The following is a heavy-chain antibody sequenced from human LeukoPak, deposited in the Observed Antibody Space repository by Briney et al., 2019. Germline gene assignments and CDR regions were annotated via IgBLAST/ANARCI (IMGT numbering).Heavy chain of an antibody. CDR2: ISWNSGSI. D-gene: IGHD6-13*01. CDR1: GFTFDGYA. Sequence: SLRLSCAASGFTFDGYAMHWVRQAPGKGLEWVSGISWNSGSIGYADSVKGRFTISRDNAKNSLYLQMYSLRAEDTALYYCAKDISAGVSEAGDYWGQGTLVTVSS. V-gene: IGHV3-9*01. CDR3: AKDISAGVSEAGDY. J-gene: IGHJ4*02.